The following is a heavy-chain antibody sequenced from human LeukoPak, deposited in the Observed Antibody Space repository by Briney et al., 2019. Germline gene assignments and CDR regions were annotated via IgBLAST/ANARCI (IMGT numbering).Heavy chain of an antibody. J-gene: IGHJ4*02. CDR3: ANPHPASATGGSLPGYIDC. CDR2: ITASWYST. Sequence: QPGGSLRLSCAGSGFTFSNYAMRWVPQAPGQGLEWLSAITASWYSTFYADAVKGRFTIYRDHSRNTLYLQMKSLRAEDTAVYYCANPHPASATGGSLPGYIDCWGQGTLVTVS. V-gene: IGHV3-23*01. D-gene: IGHD1-1*01. CDR1: GFTFSNYA.